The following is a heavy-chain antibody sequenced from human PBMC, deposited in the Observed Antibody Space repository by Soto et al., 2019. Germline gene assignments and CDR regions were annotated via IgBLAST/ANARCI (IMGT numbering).Heavy chain of an antibody. V-gene: IGHV4-31*03. CDR3: VKLGQGFDP. J-gene: IGHJ5*02. CDR2: TYYRGTT. Sequence: QVQLQESGPRLVKPSETLSLTCTVSGGPITRGAYYWNWIRQHPEKGLEWLGHTYYRGTTYYNPSLKSRLSISVHTPKNQFTVHLGSVTDADTAVYYCVKLGQGFDPRGQGTLVTVSP. D-gene: IGHD1-7*01. CDR1: GGPITRGAYY.